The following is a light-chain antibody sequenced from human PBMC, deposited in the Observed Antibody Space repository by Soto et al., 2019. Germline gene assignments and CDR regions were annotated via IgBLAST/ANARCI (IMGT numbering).Light chain of an antibody. J-gene: IGKJ4*01. V-gene: IGKV3-20*01. CDR2: GAS. CDR1: QSVSSN. Sequence: EIVMTQASATLSLSPGGRATLSCRASQSVSSNLAWYQQKPGQAPRLLIYGASSRATGIPERISGSGSGTDFTLTINRLEPEDFAVYYCQQYGDSPLTFGGGTKVDI. CDR3: QQYGDSPLT.